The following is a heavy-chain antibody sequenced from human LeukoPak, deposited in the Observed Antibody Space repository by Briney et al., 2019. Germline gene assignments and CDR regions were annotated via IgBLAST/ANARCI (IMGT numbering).Heavy chain of an antibody. CDR1: GFTFSSYG. CDR3: AKDSDIVVVVAPVLGPY. J-gene: IGHJ4*02. D-gene: IGHD2-15*01. V-gene: IGHV3-30*02. Sequence: PGGSLRLSCAASGFTFSSYGMHWVRQAPGKGLEWVAFIRYDGSNKYYADSVKGRFTISRDNSKNTLYLQMNSLRAEDTAVYYCAKDSDIVVVVAPVLGPYWGQGTLVTVSS. CDR2: IRYDGSNK.